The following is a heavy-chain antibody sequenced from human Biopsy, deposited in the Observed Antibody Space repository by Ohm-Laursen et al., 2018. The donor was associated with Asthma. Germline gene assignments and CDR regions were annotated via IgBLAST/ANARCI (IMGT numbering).Heavy chain of an antibody. J-gene: IGHJ4*02. CDR1: GYSLTDLS. CDR2: HDHEEGGT. V-gene: IGHV1-24*01. Sequence: ASVKVSCNISGYSLTDLSLHWVRQAPGQGLEWMGGHDHEEGGTVNARRFQGRVTMTEDTSTDTAYMELSSLSSDDTAVYYCASDFPKDYVRYNFQFWGQGTLVTVSS. CDR3: ASDFPKDYVRYNFQF. D-gene: IGHD4-17*01.